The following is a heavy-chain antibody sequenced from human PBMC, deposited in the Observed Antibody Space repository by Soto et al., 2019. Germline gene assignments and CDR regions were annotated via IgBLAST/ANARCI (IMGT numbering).Heavy chain of an antibody. J-gene: IGHJ5*02. CDR1: GGSISSYY. D-gene: IGHD3-3*01. Sequence: QVQLQESGPGLVKPSETLSLTCTVSGGSISSYYWSWIRQPPGKGLEWIGYIYYSGSTNYNPSLKSRVTISVDTSKHQFSLKLSSVTAADTAVYYCARLFRSWSPYDFWSGYYHNWFDPWGQGTLVTVSS. CDR2: IYYSGST. CDR3: ARLFRSWSPYDFWSGYYHNWFDP. V-gene: IGHV4-59*08.